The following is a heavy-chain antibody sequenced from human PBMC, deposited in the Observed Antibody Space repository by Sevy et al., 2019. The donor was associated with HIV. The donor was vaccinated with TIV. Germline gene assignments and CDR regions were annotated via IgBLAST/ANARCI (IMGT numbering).Heavy chain of an antibody. CDR1: GFTFSSYA. CDR2: ISYDGSNK. D-gene: IGHD3-10*01. Sequence: GGSLRLSCAASGFTFSSYAMHWVRQAPGKGLEWVAVISYDGSNKYYADSVKGRFTISRDNSKNTLYLQMNSLRAEDRGVYYCARDPPSGGGGYWGQGTLVTVSS. CDR3: ARDPPSGGGGY. J-gene: IGHJ4*02. V-gene: IGHV3-30-3*01.